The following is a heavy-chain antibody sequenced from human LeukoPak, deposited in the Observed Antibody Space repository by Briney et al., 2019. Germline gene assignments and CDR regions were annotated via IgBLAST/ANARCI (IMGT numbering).Heavy chain of an antibody. V-gene: IGHV3-66*01. CDR1: GFTVSSNY. Sequence: GGSLRLSCEASGFTVSSNYMSWVRQAPGKGLEWVSFLDTAGGTYYADAVKGRFTISRDNSKNTLYLQMNSLRAEDTAVYYCAREFGTTCCNYFDSWGQGTLVTVSS. CDR2: LDTAGGT. D-gene: IGHD2-2*01. CDR3: AREFGTTCCNYFDS. J-gene: IGHJ4*02.